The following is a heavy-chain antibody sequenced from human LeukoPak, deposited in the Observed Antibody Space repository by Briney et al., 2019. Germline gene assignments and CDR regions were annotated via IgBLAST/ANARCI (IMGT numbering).Heavy chain of an antibody. D-gene: IGHD3-10*01. V-gene: IGHV4-4*07. J-gene: IGHJ4*02. Sequence: SETLSLTCTVSGGSISSYYWSWIRQPAGKGLEWIGRIYTSGSTNYNPSLKSRVTMSVDTSKNQFSLKLSSVTAADTAVYYCARDRHAVIGVSSWFGQNGYYFDYWGQGTLVTVSS. CDR2: IYTSGST. CDR1: GGSISSYY. CDR3: ARDRHAVIGVSSWFGQNGYYFDY.